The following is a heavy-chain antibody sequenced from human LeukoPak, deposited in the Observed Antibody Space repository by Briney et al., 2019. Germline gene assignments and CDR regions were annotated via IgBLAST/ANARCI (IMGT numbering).Heavy chain of an antibody. Sequence: PSETLSLTCAVSADSINSRNWWSWVRQSPGKGLEWIGEFCHCGSTNYNSSLKSRATISADKSKSQFSLKLNSVSAADTAVYYCVRNGRHYFDFWGQGTLVTVSS. V-gene: IGHV4-4*02. J-gene: IGHJ4*02. CDR3: VRNGRHYFDF. CDR1: ADSINSRNW. CDR2: FCHCGST. D-gene: IGHD2-8*01.